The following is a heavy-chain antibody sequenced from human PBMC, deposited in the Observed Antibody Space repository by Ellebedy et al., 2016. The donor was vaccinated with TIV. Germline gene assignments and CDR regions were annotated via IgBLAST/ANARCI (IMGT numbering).Heavy chain of an antibody. J-gene: IGHJ6*02. D-gene: IGHD5-18*01. CDR1: GFTFSSYA. CDR2: LSSSGSST. V-gene: IGHV3-23*01. CDR3: ARANTAMVRRNHMDV. Sequence: GESLKISCAASGFTFSSYAMSWVRHAPGKGLKWVSALSSSGSSTYYADSVKGRFTISRDNSKNTLYLKMNSLRAEDTAVFYCARANTAMVRRNHMDVWGQGTTVTVSS.